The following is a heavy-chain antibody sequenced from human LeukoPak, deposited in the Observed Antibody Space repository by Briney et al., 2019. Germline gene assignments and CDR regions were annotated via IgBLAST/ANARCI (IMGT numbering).Heavy chain of an antibody. Sequence: SETLSLTCTVSGGSISSYYWSWIRQPPGKRLEWIGYIYYSGSTNYNPSLKSRVTISVDTSKNQFSLKLSSGTAADTAVYYCARDQGLGAFDIWGQGTMVTVSS. J-gene: IGHJ3*02. D-gene: IGHD3-16*01. V-gene: IGHV4-59*01. CDR1: GGSISSYY. CDR2: IYYSGST. CDR3: ARDQGLGAFDI.